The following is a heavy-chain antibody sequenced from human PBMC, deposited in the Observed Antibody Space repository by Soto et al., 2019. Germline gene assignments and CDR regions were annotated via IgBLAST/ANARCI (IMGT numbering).Heavy chain of an antibody. V-gene: IGHV4-39*01. CDR1: GGSISSSSYY. CDR3: ARGYGRNFDY. CDR2: IYYSGST. Sequence: PSETLSLTCTVSGGSISSSSYYWGWIRQPPAKGLEWIGTIYYSGSTYYNPSLKSRVTISADTSKNQFSLKLSSVTAADTAVYYCARGYGRNFDYWGQGTLVTVSS. J-gene: IGHJ4*02. D-gene: IGHD5-18*01.